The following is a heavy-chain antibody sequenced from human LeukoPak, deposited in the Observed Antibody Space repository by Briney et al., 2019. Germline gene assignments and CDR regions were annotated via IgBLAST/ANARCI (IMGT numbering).Heavy chain of an antibody. V-gene: IGHV3-30*18. Sequence: GGSLRLSCAASGFTFSSYGMHWVRQAQGKGLEWVAVISYDGSNKYYADSVKGRFTISRDNSKNTLYLQMNSLRAEDTAVYYCAKDPTAVAPYWGQGTLVTVSS. D-gene: IGHD6-19*01. CDR1: GFTFSSYG. CDR3: AKDPTAVAPY. CDR2: ISYDGSNK. J-gene: IGHJ4*02.